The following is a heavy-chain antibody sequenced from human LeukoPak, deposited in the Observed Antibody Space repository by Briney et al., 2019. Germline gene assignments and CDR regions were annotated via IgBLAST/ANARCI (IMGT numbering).Heavy chain of an antibody. V-gene: IGHV3-21*01. CDR3: TRVQWDPDYYCYMDV. Sequence: GGSLRLSCAASGFTFSSYTMKWVRQAPGKGLEWVSSISSSSSYIYYADSMKGRFTISRDNAKKSLYLQMNSLRAEDTAVYYCTRVQWDPDYYCYMDVWGKGTTVTISS. D-gene: IGHD1-26*01. J-gene: IGHJ6*03. CDR1: GFTFSSYT. CDR2: ISSSSSYI.